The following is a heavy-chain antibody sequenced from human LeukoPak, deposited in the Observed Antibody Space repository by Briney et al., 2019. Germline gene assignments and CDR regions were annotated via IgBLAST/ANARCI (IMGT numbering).Heavy chain of an antibody. CDR3: ARDYSIYGSGFFDY. J-gene: IGHJ4*02. V-gene: IGHV1-69*05. CDR2: IIPIFGTA. D-gene: IGHD3-10*01. CDR1: GGTFSSYA. Sequence: ASVKVSCKASGGTFSSYAISWVRQAPGQGLEWMGGIIPIFGTANYARKFQGRVTITTDESTSTAYMELSSLRSEDTAVYYCARDYSIYGSGFFDYWGQGTLVTVSS.